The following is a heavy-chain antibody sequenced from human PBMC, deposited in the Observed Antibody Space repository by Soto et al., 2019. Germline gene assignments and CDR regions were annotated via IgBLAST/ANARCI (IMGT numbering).Heavy chain of an antibody. J-gene: IGHJ3*02. CDR1: GGTFSSYA. Sequence: ASVKVSCKASGGTFSSYAISWVRQAPGQGLEWMGGIIPIFGTANYAQKFQGRVTITADKSTSTAYMELSSLRSEDTAVYYCAREYYYDSSGYAPDAFDIWGQGTMVTVSS. D-gene: IGHD3-22*01. CDR2: IIPIFGTA. CDR3: AREYYYDSSGYAPDAFDI. V-gene: IGHV1-69*06.